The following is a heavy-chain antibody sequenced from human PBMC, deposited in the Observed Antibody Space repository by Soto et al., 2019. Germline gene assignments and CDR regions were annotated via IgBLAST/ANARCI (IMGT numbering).Heavy chain of an antibody. Sequence: SVKVSCKASGYTFTSYGISWVRQAPGQGLEWMGWIGAYNGKTNNAQKLQGRVTMTTDTSTSTAYMELRSLRSDDTAVYYCARHRLGATADYWGQGTLGPVSS. CDR2: IGAYNGKT. CDR1: GYTFTSYG. CDR3: ARHRLGATADY. V-gene: IGHV1-18*01. D-gene: IGHD1-26*01. J-gene: IGHJ4*02.